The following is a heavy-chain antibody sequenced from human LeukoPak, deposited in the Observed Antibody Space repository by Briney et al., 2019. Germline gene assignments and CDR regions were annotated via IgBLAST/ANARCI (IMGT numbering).Heavy chain of an antibody. CDR2: AYISANN. D-gene: IGHD6-19*01. CDR3: ARDSIDHIAVPTTGDI. J-gene: IGHJ3*02. V-gene: IGHV4-4*07. CDR1: GGSIVSYY. Sequence: SETLSLTCTVSGGSIVSYYWSWIRQPAGKGLEWIGRAYISANNNYNPSLKSRVTMSIDPSKNQLSLKLTPVTAADTAVYYCARDSIDHIAVPTTGDIWGQGTMVVVSS.